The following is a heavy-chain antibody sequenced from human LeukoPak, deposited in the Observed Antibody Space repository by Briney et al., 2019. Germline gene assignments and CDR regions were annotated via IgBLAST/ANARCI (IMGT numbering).Heavy chain of an antibody. CDR3: AKPSGQRDYYDSSDYYPY. V-gene: IGHV3-23*01. CDR1: GFTFSSYA. Sequence: RGSLRLSCAASGFTFSSYAMSWVRQAPGKGLEWVSAISGSGGSTYYADSVKGRFSISRDNSKNTLYLQMNSLRAEDTAVYYCAKPSGQRDYYDSSDYYPYWGQGTLVTVSS. J-gene: IGHJ4*02. CDR2: ISGSGGST. D-gene: IGHD3-22*01.